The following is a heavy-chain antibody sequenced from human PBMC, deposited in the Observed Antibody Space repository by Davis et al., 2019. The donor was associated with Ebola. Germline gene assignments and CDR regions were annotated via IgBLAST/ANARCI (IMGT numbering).Heavy chain of an antibody. CDR2: ISYAGTDK. Sequence: GGSLRLSCVVSGFRFSDYAMHWVRQAPGKGLEWVAIISYAGTDKYYADSVRGRFTISRDNSKNTLYLQMNSLRAEDTAVYDCAKDRSSSGSFHDYWGQGTLVTVSS. CDR3: AKDRSSSGSFHDY. V-gene: IGHV3-30*04. CDR1: GFRFSDYA. J-gene: IGHJ4*02. D-gene: IGHD3-10*01.